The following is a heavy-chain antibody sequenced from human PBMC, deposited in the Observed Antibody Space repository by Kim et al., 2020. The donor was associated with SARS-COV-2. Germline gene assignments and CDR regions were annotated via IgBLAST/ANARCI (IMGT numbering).Heavy chain of an antibody. D-gene: IGHD1-26*01. Sequence: SETLSLTCTVSGGSISSSSYYWGWIRQPPGKGLEWIGSIYYSGSTYYNPSLKSRVTISVDTSKNQFSLKLSSVTAADTAVYYCARDSGSYHTGVDYWGQGTLVTVSS. V-gene: IGHV4-39*07. CDR3: ARDSGSYHTGVDY. CDR1: GGSISSSSYY. J-gene: IGHJ4*02. CDR2: IYYSGST.